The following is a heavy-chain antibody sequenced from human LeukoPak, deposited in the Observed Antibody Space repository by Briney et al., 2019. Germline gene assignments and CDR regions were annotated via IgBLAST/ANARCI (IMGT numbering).Heavy chain of an antibody. J-gene: IGHJ4*02. D-gene: IGHD6-19*01. CDR2: IYPGDSAT. V-gene: IGHV5-51*01. Sequence: AESLKICNKGSGYIFASYWNGWVRQMPGKGLEWMGIIYPGDSATTYSPSFQGQVTMSADKSIGTAYLQWSSLKASDTAMYYCARPGVALGGRFYTDYCLQGTLVTVS. CDR1: GYIFASYW. CDR3: ARPGVALGGRFYTDY.